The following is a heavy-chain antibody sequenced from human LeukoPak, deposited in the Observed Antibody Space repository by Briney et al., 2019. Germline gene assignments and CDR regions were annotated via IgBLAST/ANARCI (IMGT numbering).Heavy chain of an antibody. Sequence: PSETLSLTCAVSGGSISSSNWWSWVRQPPGKGLEWIGEIYHSGSTNYNPSLKSRVTISVDKSKNQFSLKLSSVTAADTAVYYCAREADSSGYYPKAVDYWGQGTLVTVSS. J-gene: IGHJ4*02. D-gene: IGHD3-22*01. CDR2: IYHSGST. CDR3: AREADSSGYYPKAVDY. CDR1: GGSISSSNW. V-gene: IGHV4-4*02.